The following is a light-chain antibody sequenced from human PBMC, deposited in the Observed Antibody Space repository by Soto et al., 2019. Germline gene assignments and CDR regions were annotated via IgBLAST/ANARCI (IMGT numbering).Light chain of an antibody. V-gene: IGLV2-14*01. CDR1: SSDVGGYNY. CDR3: SSYTTSNTRQIV. Sequence: QSVLTQPASVSGSPGQSITISCTGTSSDVGGYNYVSWYQQHPGKAPKFMIYDVSNRPSGVSNRFSGSKSGNTASLTISGLQAEYEADYYCSSYTTSNTRQIVFGTGTKSPS. J-gene: IGLJ1*01. CDR2: DVS.